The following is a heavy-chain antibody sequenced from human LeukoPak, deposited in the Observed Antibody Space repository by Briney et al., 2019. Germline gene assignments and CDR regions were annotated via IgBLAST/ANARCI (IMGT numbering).Heavy chain of an antibody. D-gene: IGHD1-1*01. J-gene: IGHJ4*02. V-gene: IGHV4-39*01. CDR3: ARQNDRSHDS. CDR1: GGSISRSSYY. CDR2: IYYSGTT. Sequence: PSETLSLTCSVSGGSISRSSYYWGWIRQPPGKGLEWIGSIYYSGTTYSNPSLKSRVTISVDTSKNQFSLKLRSVTAADTAVYYCARQNDRSHDSWSQGTLVTVSS.